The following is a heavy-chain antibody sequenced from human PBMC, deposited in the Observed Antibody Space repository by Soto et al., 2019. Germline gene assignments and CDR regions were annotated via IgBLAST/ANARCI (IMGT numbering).Heavy chain of an antibody. Sequence: PSETLSLTCAVYGGSFSGYYWNWIRQPPGEGLEWIGEISHSGSTNYNPSLESRVTISVDTSKNQFSLKLSSVTAADTALYYCARAPPPYYEGCSGYDTNDAFDIWRPGKMVTVSS. CDR3: ARAPPPYYEGCSGYDTNDAFDI. CDR2: ISHSGST. V-gene: IGHV4-34*01. D-gene: IGHD3-3*01. CDR1: GGSFSGYY. J-gene: IGHJ3*02.